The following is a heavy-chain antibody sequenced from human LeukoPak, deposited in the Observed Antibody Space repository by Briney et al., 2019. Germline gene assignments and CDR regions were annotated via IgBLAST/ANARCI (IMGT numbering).Heavy chain of an antibody. CDR2: INHSGST. J-gene: IGHJ6*02. Sequence: PSETLSLTCAVYGGSFSGYYWSWIRQPPGKGREWIGEINHSGSTNYNTSLKSRVTISVDTSKNQFSLKVSSVNAADTAVYYCAIGPERLYRRVYYYYYGMDVWGQATTVTVSS. V-gene: IGHV4-34*01. CDR3: AIGPERLYRRVYYYYYGMDV. CDR1: GGSFSGYY. D-gene: IGHD1-14*01.